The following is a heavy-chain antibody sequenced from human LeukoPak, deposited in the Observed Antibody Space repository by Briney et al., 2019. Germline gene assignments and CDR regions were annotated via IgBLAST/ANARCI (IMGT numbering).Heavy chain of an antibody. Sequence: GGSLRLSCAAFGFTFSSYAMSWVRQAPGKGLEWVSAISGSGGSTYYADSVKGRFTISRDNSKNTLYLQMNSLRAEDTAVYYCAKSGQGYYTYYFDYWGQGTLVTVSS. CDR3: AKSGQGYYTYYFDY. J-gene: IGHJ4*02. D-gene: IGHD3-3*01. CDR1: GFTFSSYA. CDR2: ISGSGGST. V-gene: IGHV3-23*01.